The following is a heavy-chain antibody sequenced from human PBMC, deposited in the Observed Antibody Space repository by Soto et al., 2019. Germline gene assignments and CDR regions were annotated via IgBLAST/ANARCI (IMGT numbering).Heavy chain of an antibody. CDR2: IAYSGDT. CDR3: ARHFERSAIGL. J-gene: IGHJ5*02. Sequence: PSETLSLTCVVSGAYISGADSYCFWSRKPPGKGLEWIGYIAYSGDTYYNPSLRRRVTISADRSENKFSLTLKSVTAADTAVYFCARHFERSAIGLWCQGPSVTRST. D-gene: IGHD3-9*01. CDR1: GAYISGADSY. V-gene: IGHV4-31*11.